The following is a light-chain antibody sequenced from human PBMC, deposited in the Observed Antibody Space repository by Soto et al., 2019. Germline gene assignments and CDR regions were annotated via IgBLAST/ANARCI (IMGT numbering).Light chain of an antibody. V-gene: IGLV2-8*01. Sequence: QSALTQPPSASASPGQSVSISCTGTSNDFGAYKYVSWYQQHPGKAPKLIIYEVNQRPSGVPDRFSGSKSGNTASLTVSGLQAEDEADYYCSSYVASNNLRVFGTGTKVTVL. CDR3: SSYVASNNLRV. CDR1: SNDFGAYKY. J-gene: IGLJ1*01. CDR2: EVN.